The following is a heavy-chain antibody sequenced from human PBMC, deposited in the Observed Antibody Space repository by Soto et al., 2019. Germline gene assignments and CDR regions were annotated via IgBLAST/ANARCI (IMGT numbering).Heavy chain of an antibody. CDR1: GFTFSSYA. D-gene: IGHD3-10*01. Sequence: GGSLRLSCAASGFTFSSYAMHWVRQAPGKGLEWVAVISYDGSNKYYADSVKGRFTISRDNSKKTLYLQMNSLRAEDTAVYYCARDNKVRPRSHGSGSYRGLGWGQGTLVTVSS. CDR3: ARDNKVRPRSHGSGSYRGLG. J-gene: IGHJ4*02. V-gene: IGHV3-30-3*01. CDR2: ISYDGSNK.